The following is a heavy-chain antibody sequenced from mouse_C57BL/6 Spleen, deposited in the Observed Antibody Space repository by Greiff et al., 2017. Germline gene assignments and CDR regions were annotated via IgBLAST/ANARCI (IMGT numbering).Heavy chain of an antibody. V-gene: IGHV1-64*01. J-gene: IGHJ2*01. CDR2: IHPNSGST. CDR1: GYTFTSYW. D-gene: IGHD2-4*01. Sequence: QVQLKQPGAELVKPGASVKLSCKASGYTFTSYWMHWVKQRPGQGLEWIGMIHPNSGSTNYNEKFKSKATLTVDKSSSTAYMQLSSLTSEDSAVYYCARGHYDYDVDYWGQGTTLTVSS. CDR3: ARGHYDYDVDY.